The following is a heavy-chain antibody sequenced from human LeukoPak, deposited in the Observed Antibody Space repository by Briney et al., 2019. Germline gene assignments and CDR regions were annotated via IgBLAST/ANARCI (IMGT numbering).Heavy chain of an antibody. Sequence: PGGSLSLSCAASGFTFNIFSMSWVRQAPGKGLEWVAFIRYDGSNKYYADSVKGRFTISRDNYKNTLYLQMNSLRAEDTAVYYCAKERNYYDTSGYYDYWGQGTLVTVSS. J-gene: IGHJ4*02. V-gene: IGHV3-30*02. CDR2: IRYDGSNK. D-gene: IGHD3-22*01. CDR1: GFTFNIFS. CDR3: AKERNYYDTSGYYDY.